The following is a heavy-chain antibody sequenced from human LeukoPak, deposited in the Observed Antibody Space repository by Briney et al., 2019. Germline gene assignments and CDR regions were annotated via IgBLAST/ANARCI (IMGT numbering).Heavy chain of an antibody. Sequence: GGSLRLSCAASGFTFSSYAMHWVRQAPGKGLEWVAVISYDGSNKYYADSVKGRFTVSRDNSKNTLYLQMNSLRAEDTAMYYCARGLGYCTSTTCLLPFDYWGQGTLVTVSS. V-gene: IGHV3-30*14. J-gene: IGHJ4*02. D-gene: IGHD2-2*01. CDR2: ISYDGSNK. CDR1: GFTFSSYA. CDR3: ARGLGYCTSTTCLLPFDY.